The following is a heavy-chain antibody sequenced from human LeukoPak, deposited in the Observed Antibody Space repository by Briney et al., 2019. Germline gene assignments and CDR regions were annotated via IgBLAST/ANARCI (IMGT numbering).Heavy chain of an antibody. CDR2: ISSSSSYI. D-gene: IGHD4-17*01. J-gene: IGHJ4*02. Sequence: GGSLRLSCAASGFTFSSYSMNWVRQAPGKGLEWVSSISSSSSYIYYADSVKGRFTIPRDNAKNSLYPQMNSLRAEDTAVYYCARDDYGDYEDYFDYWGQGTLVTVSS. CDR1: GFTFSSYS. V-gene: IGHV3-21*01. CDR3: ARDDYGDYEDYFDY.